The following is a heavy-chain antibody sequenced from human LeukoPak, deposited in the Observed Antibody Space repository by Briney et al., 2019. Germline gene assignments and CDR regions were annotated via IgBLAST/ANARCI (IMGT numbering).Heavy chain of an antibody. Sequence: PGGSLRLSCAASGFTFSSYGMHWVRQAPGKGLEWVAVIWYDGSNKYYADSVKGRFTISRDNSKNTLYLQVNSLRAEDTAVYYCAREDTSLVIAYWGQGTLVTVSS. D-gene: IGHD5-18*01. CDR1: GFTFSSYG. CDR2: IWYDGSNK. J-gene: IGHJ4*02. CDR3: AREDTSLVIAY. V-gene: IGHV3-33*01.